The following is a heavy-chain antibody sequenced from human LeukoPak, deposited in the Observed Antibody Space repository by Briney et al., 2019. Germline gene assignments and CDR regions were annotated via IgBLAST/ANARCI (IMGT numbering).Heavy chain of an antibody. CDR1: EFTFSSYS. V-gene: IGHV3-53*01. Sequence: GGSLRLSCAASEFTFSSYSMSWVRQAPGKGLEWVSVIYSGGSTFYADSVKGRFNISRDNSKSTLYLQLNSLGGEDTAIYYCAKDASVSVMSGSYASDYWGQGTLVTVSS. D-gene: IGHD5-18*01. CDR2: IYSGGST. CDR3: AKDASVSVMSGSYASDY. J-gene: IGHJ4*02.